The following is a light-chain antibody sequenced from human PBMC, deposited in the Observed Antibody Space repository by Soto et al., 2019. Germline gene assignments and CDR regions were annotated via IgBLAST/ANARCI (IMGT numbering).Light chain of an antibody. Sequence: EIVLTQSPGTLSLSPGQRATLSCRASQSVSSYYLAWFQQKPGQAPRLLIYGASSRATGIPDRFSGGGSGTDFTLTISRLEPEDFAVYYCQQYGSSPRTFGQGTKVEIK. V-gene: IGKV3-20*01. CDR1: QSVSSYY. J-gene: IGKJ1*01. CDR2: GAS. CDR3: QQYGSSPRT.